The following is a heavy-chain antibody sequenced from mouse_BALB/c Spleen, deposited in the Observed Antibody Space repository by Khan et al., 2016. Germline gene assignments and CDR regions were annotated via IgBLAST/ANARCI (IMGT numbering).Heavy chain of an antibody. CDR2: IWGDGST. D-gene: IGHD2-3*01. V-gene: IGHV2-3*01. CDR3: AKAGDGYFPAWFTY. CDR1: GFSITSYG. J-gene: IGHJ3*01. Sequence: QMQLEESGPGLVAPSQSLSITCTVSGFSITSYGVGWVRQPPGKGLEWLGVIWGDGSTNYHSALISRLSISKDNSKGQVFLKLNRLQTDDTATDYCAKAGDGYFPAWFTYWGQGTLVTVSA.